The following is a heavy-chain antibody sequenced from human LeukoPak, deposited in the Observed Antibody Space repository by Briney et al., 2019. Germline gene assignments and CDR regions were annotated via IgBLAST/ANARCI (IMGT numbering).Heavy chain of an antibody. CDR2: LSSDGRST. V-gene: IGHV3-74*01. CDR3: ARSYNYRFDY. Sequence: PGGSLRLSCEVSGFTFSTYWMHWVRQGPGKGLEWVARLSSDGRSTNYADFVKGRATISRDNAKNTLFLEMSGLRADDTAVYYCARSYNYRFDYWGQGTLVVVSS. J-gene: IGHJ4*02. D-gene: IGHD3-22*01. CDR1: GFTFSTYW.